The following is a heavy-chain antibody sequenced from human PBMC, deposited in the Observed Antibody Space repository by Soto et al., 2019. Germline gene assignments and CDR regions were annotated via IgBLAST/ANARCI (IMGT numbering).Heavy chain of an antibody. V-gene: IGHV2-5*02. CDR1: GFSLSTSGEA. D-gene: IGHD3-3*01. CDR2: IYWDGDK. J-gene: IGHJ5*02. Sequence: QINLIESGPTLVKPTQPLTLTCTFSGFSLSTSGEAVGWVRQPPGRALEWLALIYWDGDKRYNASLGNRLTITKDTSMNQVVLTLTNVDPADTATYYCAHRATMTIFGLIIDNGIWFDPWGQGTRVIVSS. CDR3: AHRATMTIFGLIIDNGIWFDP.